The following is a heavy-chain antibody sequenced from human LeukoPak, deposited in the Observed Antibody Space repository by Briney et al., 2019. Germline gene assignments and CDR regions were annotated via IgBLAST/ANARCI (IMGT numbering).Heavy chain of an antibody. CDR3: AKDPYRASSGLVDY. CDR1: GFTFSNYA. J-gene: IGHJ4*02. V-gene: IGHV3-23*01. Sequence: GGSLRLSCATSGFTFSNYAVSWVRQAPGKGLEWVSSISGSGGTTYYADSVKGRFTISRDNSKNTLYLQMNSPRAEDTAVYYCAKDPYRASSGLVDYWGQGTLVTVSS. CDR2: ISGSGGTT. D-gene: IGHD5-12*01.